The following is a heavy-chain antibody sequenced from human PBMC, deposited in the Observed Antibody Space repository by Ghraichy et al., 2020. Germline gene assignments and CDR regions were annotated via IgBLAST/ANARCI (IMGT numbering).Heavy chain of an antibody. V-gene: IGHV3-21*01. CDR2: ISGTSIYI. J-gene: IGHJ4*02. CDR1: GFSFSSYS. CDR3: ARATWGYCSGGSCYSGLDF. Sequence: GGSLRLSCAASGFSFSSYSMNWVRQAPGKGLEWVSSISGTSIYIFYSDSVKGRFTISRDNTKNSLFLQMNSLGAEDTAVYYCARATWGYCSGGSCYSGLDFWGQGTLVTVSS. D-gene: IGHD2-15*01.